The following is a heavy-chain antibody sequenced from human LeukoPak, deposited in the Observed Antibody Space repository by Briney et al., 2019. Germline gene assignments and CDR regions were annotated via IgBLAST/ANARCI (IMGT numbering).Heavy chain of an antibody. CDR2: INTNTGNP. V-gene: IGHV7-4-1*02. J-gene: IGHJ4*02. CDR1: GYTFTSYA. Sequence: ASVKVSCKASGYTFTSYAMNWVRQAPGQGLEWMGWINTNTGNPTYAQGFTGRFVFSLDTSVSTAYLQISSLKAEDTAVYYCARLSNCSSTSCYALGYWGQGTLVTVSS. CDR3: ARLSNCSSTSCYALGY. D-gene: IGHD2-2*01.